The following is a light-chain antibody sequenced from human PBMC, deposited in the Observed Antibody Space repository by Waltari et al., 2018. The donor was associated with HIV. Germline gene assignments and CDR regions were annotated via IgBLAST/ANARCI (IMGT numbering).Light chain of an antibody. CDR3: QVWDFRSDEVI. Sequence: SYMLTQSPSVSVAPGKTAAITCGGNDIGSKRVHSYQHKSGQAPVLIIYDDDDRPSAIPVRFSGSNSANTATLTITRVEAGDEADYFCQVWDFRSDEVIFGGGTKMTVL. CDR2: DDD. CDR1: DIGSKR. V-gene: IGLV3-21*04. J-gene: IGLJ2*01.